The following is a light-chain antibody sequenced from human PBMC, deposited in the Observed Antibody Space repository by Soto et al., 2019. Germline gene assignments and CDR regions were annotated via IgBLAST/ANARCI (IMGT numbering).Light chain of an antibody. V-gene: IGKV1-39*01. CDR3: QQTYSNLWT. Sequence: DIQLTQSPSSLSASVGYTVTITCWASQTVSRYLNWYQQMSGTAPKLLIYAASTLHTGVPSRFSGRGSVTDFTLTINNLQREDFADYFCQQTYSNLWTFGQGTKVDI. CDR1: QTVSRY. CDR2: AAS. J-gene: IGKJ1*01.